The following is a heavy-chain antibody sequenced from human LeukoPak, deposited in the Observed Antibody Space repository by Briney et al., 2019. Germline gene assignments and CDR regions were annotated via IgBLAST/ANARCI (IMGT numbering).Heavy chain of an antibody. D-gene: IGHD4-23*01. CDR3: ARDLNSLVYYFDY. V-gene: IGHV1-46*01. Sequence: ASVKVSCKASGYTFTSYYMHWVRQAPGQGLEWMGIINPSGGSTSYAQKFQGRVTTTRDMSTSTVYMELSSLRSEDTAVYYCARDLNSLVYYFDYWGQGTLVTVAS. CDR2: INPSGGST. CDR1: GYTFTSYY. J-gene: IGHJ4*02.